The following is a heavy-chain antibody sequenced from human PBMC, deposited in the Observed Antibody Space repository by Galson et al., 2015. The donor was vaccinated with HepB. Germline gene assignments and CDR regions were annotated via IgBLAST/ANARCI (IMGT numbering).Heavy chain of an antibody. CDR3: ARFVDMVATVSYFFDS. CDR1: GGSINSGGYY. Sequence: TLSLTCTVSGGSINSGGYYWSWIRQHPGKGLEWIGYIYYSGNTYYNPSLKSRVTISVDTSKNQFSLKLSSVTAADTAVYYCARFVDMVATVSYFFDSWGQGTLVTVSS. J-gene: IGHJ4*02. CDR2: IYYSGNT. D-gene: IGHD5-12*01. V-gene: IGHV4-31*03.